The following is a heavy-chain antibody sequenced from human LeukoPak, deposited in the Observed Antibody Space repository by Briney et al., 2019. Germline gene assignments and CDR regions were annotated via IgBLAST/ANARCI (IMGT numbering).Heavy chain of an antibody. V-gene: IGHV3-66*02. CDR2: IYSGGST. J-gene: IGHJ1*01. D-gene: IGHD6-13*01. Sequence: PGGSLRLSCAASGFTVSSIYMSWVRQAPGKGLEWVSVIYSGGSTYYADSVKGRFTISRDSSKNTLYLQMNSLRDEDTAVYYCANVDSSSWYFAEYFQHWGQGPLVTVSS. CDR1: GFTVSSIY. CDR3: ANVDSSSWYFAEYFQH.